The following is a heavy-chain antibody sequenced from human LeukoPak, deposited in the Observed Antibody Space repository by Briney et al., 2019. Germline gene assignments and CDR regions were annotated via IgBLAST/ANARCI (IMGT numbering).Heavy chain of an antibody. Sequence: PGGSLRLSCAASGFTFSSYSMNWVRQAPGKGLEWVSYISSGNSTIYYADSVRGRFTISRDNAKNSLYLQMNSLRAEDTPVYYCARERGSFVDYWGQGTLVTVSS. CDR1: GFTFSSYS. CDR3: ARERGSFVDY. D-gene: IGHD1-26*01. J-gene: IGHJ4*02. CDR2: ISSGNSTI. V-gene: IGHV3-48*04.